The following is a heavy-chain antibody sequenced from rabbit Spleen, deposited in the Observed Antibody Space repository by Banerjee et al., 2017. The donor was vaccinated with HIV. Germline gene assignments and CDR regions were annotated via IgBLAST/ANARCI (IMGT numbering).Heavy chain of an antibody. J-gene: IGHJ3*01. CDR3: ARSSILRAYGMDL. D-gene: IGHD1-1*01. CDR1: GVSFSSSSY. CDR2: IDTGSSGFT. V-gene: IGHV1S40*01. Sequence: QSLEESGGDLVKPGASLTLTCTASGVSFSSSSYMCWVRQAPGKGLEWIACIDTGSSGFTYFATWAKGRFTCSKTSSTTVTLQMTRLTAVDTATYFCARSSILRAYGMDLWGQGTLVTVS.